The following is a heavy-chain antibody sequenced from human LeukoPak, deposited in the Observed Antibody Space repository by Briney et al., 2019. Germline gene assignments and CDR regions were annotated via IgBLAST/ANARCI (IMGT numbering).Heavy chain of an antibody. Sequence: PSETLSLTCAIPGASIASGSYHWDWIRQPAGSRPEYIGRISAGGRTNYNPSLKSRLTISMDTSKNHVSLRLSSVTAADTALYYCTRGGHDYGGSFDTWGQGILVTVSS. J-gene: IGHJ5*02. V-gene: IGHV4-61*02. CDR3: TRGGHDYGGSFDT. CDR1: GASIASGSYH. CDR2: ISAGGRT. D-gene: IGHD4-23*01.